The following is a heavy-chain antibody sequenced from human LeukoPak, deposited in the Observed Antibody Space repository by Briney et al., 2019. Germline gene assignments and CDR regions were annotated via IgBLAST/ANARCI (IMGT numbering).Heavy chain of an antibody. Sequence: GGSLRLSCAASAFTFSNYGMHWVRQAPGKGLEWVAFIRNDGSNKYYADSVKGRFTISRDNSKSTLYLQMNSPRAEDTAVYYCAKDSSYYDSSGPSTNAFDTWGQGTMVTVSS. V-gene: IGHV3-30*02. CDR3: AKDSSYYDSSGPSTNAFDT. J-gene: IGHJ3*02. D-gene: IGHD3-22*01. CDR2: IRNDGSNK. CDR1: AFTFSNYG.